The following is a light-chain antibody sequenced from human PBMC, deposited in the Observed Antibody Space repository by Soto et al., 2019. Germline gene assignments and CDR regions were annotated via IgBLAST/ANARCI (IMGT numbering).Light chain of an antibody. V-gene: IGKV3D-15*01. CDR1: QSAGNF. CDR3: QQHNQWPIT. J-gene: IGKJ5*01. Sequence: IVMTHSPATLSVSPCETSSLSCRAGQSAGNFLAWYQQKPGQAPRLLIYYISTRATGIPARFSGSGSGTEFTLTINSLQSEDSAVYYCQQHNQWPITFGQGTRLENK. CDR2: YIS.